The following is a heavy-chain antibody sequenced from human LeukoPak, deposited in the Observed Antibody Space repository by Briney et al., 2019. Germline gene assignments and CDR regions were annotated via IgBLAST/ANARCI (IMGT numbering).Heavy chain of an antibody. Sequence: PSETLSLTCAVYGGSFSGYYWSWIRQPAGKGLEWIGRIYTSGSTNYNPSLKSRVTMSVDTSKNQFSLKLSSVTAADTAVYYCARDRSYSNYIDYWGQGTLVTVSS. V-gene: IGHV4-4*07. CDR3: ARDRSYSNYIDY. J-gene: IGHJ4*02. D-gene: IGHD4-11*01. CDR2: IYTSGST. CDR1: GGSFSGYY.